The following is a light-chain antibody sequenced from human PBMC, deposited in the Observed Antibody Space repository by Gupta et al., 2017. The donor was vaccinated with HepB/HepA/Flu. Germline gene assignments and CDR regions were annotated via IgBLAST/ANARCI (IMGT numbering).Light chain of an antibody. CDR2: GAS. CDR1: QTIRRY. Sequence: DIQMTQSPSSLSASVGDRVTLTCRASQTIRRYLNWYQQKPGKAPNLLIYGASTLQTGVPSRFSGSGAGTDFTLTISSLQHEDFATYYWQQSYTLTTFGGGTKVVIK. CDR3: QQSYTLTT. V-gene: IGKV1-39*01. J-gene: IGKJ4*01.